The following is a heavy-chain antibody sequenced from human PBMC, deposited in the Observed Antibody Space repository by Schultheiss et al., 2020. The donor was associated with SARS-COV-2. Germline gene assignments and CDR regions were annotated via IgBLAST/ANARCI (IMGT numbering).Heavy chain of an antibody. J-gene: IGHJ6*02. Sequence: SETLSLTCTVSGGSISSYYWSWIRQPPGKGLEWIGRIYTSGSTNYNPSLKSRVTMSVDTSKNQFSLKLSSVTAADTAVYYCARDYHRGVVPAGGMDVWGQGTTVTVSS. CDR3: ARDYHRGVVPAGGMDV. CDR1: GGSISSYY. D-gene: IGHD2-2*01. CDR2: IYTSGST. V-gene: IGHV4-4*07.